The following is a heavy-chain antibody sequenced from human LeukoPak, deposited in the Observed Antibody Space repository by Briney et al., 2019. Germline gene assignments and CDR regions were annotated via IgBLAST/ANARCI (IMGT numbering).Heavy chain of an antibody. D-gene: IGHD3-3*01. CDR2: IYTSGST. CDR3: AREGITIFGVVIYYYYYYMDV. Sequence: PSETLSLTCTVSGGSISSGSYYWSWIRQPAGKGLEWIGRIYTSGSTNYNPSLKSRVTISVDTSKNQFSLKLSSVTAADTAVYYCAREGITIFGVVIYYYYYYMDVWGKGTTVTVSS. V-gene: IGHV4-61*02. CDR1: GGSISSGSYY. J-gene: IGHJ6*03.